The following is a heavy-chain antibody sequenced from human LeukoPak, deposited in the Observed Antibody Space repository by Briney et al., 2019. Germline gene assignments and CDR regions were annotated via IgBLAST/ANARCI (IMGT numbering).Heavy chain of an antibody. CDR3: ARGQIRAMDV. J-gene: IGHJ6*03. CDR2: IYYSGST. V-gene: IGHV4-39*07. Sequence: SETLSLTCTVSGGSISSSSYYWGWIRQPPGKGLEWIGSIYYSGSTYYNPSLKSRVTISVDTSKNQFSLKLSSVTAADTAVYCCARGQIRAMDVWGKGTTVTVSS. CDR1: GGSISSSSYY.